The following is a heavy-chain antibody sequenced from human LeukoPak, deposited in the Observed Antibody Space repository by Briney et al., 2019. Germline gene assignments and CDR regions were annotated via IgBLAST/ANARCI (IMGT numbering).Heavy chain of an antibody. CDR2: IGTAGDT. V-gene: IGHV3-13*01. J-gene: IGHJ4*02. CDR1: GFTFSSYD. Sequence: PGGSLRLSCAASGFTFSSYDMHWVRQATGKGLEWVSAIGTAGDTYYPGSVKGRFTISRENAKNSLYLQMNSLRAEDTAVYYCSRGFSPTLGFLSGYYDYWGQGTLVTVSS. CDR3: SRGFSPTLGFLSGYYDY. D-gene: IGHD3-3*01.